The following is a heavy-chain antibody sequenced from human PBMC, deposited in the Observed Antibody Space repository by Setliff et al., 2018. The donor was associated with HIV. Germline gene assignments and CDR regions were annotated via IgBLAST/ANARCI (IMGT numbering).Heavy chain of an antibody. J-gene: IGHJ4*02. CDR2: ISSSGNT. CDR3: ARGTGYIGYDYSFDY. Sequence: PSETLSLTCTVSGGSISSTSYYWGWIRQPPGTGLEWIGSISSSGNTYYNPSLKSRVTTSVDTPKNQFSLKLNSVTAADTAVYYCARGTGYIGYDYSFDYWGQGTLVTVS. CDR1: GGSISSTSYY. V-gene: IGHV4-39*01. D-gene: IGHD5-12*01.